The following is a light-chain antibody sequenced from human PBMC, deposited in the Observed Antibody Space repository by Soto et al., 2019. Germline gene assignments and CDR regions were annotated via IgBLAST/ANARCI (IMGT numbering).Light chain of an antibody. J-gene: IGKJ4*01. CDR3: QQLNNYPLT. CDR1: QGINSY. CDR2: AAS. Sequence: DIQLSQSPAFLSASVGDRVTITCRASQGINSYFTWYQQKPGRAPKLLIYAASTLQSGVPSRFSGSGSGTEFTLTISSLQPEDFATYYCQQLNNYPLTFGGGTKVDIK. V-gene: IGKV1-9*01.